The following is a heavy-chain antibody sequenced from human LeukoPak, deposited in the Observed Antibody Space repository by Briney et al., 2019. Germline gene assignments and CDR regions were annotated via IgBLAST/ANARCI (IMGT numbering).Heavy chain of an antibody. CDR3: ARARGDSSGYWGY. Sequence: SQTLSLTCAISGDSVSSNNAAWNWVRQSPSRGLEWLGRTYYRSKWFYDYAESVKSRVIVNPNTSRNQFSLQLTSVTPEDTAVYYCARARGDSSGYWGYWGQGTLVTVSS. CDR1: GDSVSSNNAA. V-gene: IGHV6-1*01. CDR2: TYYRSKWFY. J-gene: IGHJ4*02. D-gene: IGHD3-22*01.